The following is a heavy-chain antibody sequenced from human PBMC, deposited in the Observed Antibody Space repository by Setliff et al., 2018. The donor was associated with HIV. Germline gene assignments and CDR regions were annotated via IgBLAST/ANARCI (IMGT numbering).Heavy chain of an antibody. J-gene: IGHJ6*03. Sequence: ASVKVSCKTSGYTFSSYDINWVRQATGQGLEWMGWMNPNSGNTGYAQKFQGRVTMTRDTSIGTAYMELNNLKFEDTAVYYCARARRDSYDRGRRNHYYIDVWGKGTPVTVSS. D-gene: IGHD3-22*01. CDR3: ARARRDSYDRGRRNHYYIDV. CDR1: GYTFSSYD. CDR2: MNPNSGNT. V-gene: IGHV1-8*02.